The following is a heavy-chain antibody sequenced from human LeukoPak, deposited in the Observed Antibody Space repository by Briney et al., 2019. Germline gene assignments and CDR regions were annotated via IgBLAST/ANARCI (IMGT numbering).Heavy chain of an antibody. V-gene: IGHV3-48*02. Sequence: PGGSLRLSCAASGFTFSGSAMIWVRQAPGKGLEWVSYISSSSTTIYYADSVKGRFTISRDNAKNSLYLQMNSLRDEDTAVYYCARDVGYDLGYWGQGTLVTVSS. CDR2: ISSSSTTI. CDR3: ARDVGYDLGY. CDR1: GFTFSGSA. J-gene: IGHJ4*02. D-gene: IGHD5-12*01.